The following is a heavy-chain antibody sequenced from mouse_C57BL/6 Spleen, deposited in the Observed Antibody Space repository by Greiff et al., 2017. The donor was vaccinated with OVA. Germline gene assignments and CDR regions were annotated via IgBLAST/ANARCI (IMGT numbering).Heavy chain of an antibody. CDR3: ARSNTQGYYAMDY. D-gene: IGHD3-1*01. V-gene: IGHV1-76*01. Sequence: QVQLQQSGAELVRPGASVKLSCKASGYTFTDYYINWVKQRPGQGLEWIARIYPGSGNTYYNEKFKGKATLTAEKSSSTAYMQLSSLTSEDSAVYFCARSNTQGYYAMDYWGQGTSVTVSS. CDR2: IYPGSGNT. CDR1: GYTFTDYY. J-gene: IGHJ4*01.